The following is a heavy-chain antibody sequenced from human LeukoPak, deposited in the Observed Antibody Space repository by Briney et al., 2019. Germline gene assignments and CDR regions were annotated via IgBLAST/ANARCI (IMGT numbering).Heavy chain of an antibody. CDR2: INPSGGST. CDR3: ARDSGTVSDAFDI. D-gene: IGHD4-11*01. Sequence: ASVKLSCKASGYTFISYYIHWVRQAPGQGLEWMGIINPSGGSTRYAQKFQGRVTMTRDTSTGTIYMELSSLRSEDTAVYFCARDSGTVSDAFDIWGHGTMVTVSS. CDR1: GYTFISYY. V-gene: IGHV1-46*01. J-gene: IGHJ3*02.